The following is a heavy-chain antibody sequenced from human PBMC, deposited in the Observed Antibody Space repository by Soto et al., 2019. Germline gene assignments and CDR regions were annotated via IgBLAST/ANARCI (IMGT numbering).Heavy chain of an antibody. CDR3: ARQVYGDDLGGNWFDP. V-gene: IGHV4-39*01. J-gene: IGHJ5*02. Sequence: ETLSLTCSVLGDSISDTRYYWGWLRQSPEKGLEWIGSISHDGHAYYNPSLKSRVTLFADTSRNQFSLKMKSVIVADTALYFCARQVYGDDLGGNWFDPWGQGALVTVSS. CDR1: GDSISDTRYY. D-gene: IGHD4-17*01. CDR2: ISHDGHA.